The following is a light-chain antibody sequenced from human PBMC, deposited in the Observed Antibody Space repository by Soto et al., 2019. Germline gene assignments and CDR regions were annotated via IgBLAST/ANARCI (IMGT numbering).Light chain of an antibody. CDR1: SSNIGAGYD. V-gene: IGLV1-40*01. Sequence: QSVLTQPPSVSGAPGQRVTISCTGSSSNIGAGYDVHWYQQLPGTAPKLLIYVNTNRPSGVPDRFSGSKSGTSASLAITGLQAEDEADYHCQSYDTSLSGFYVFGTGTKVTVL. J-gene: IGLJ1*01. CDR2: VNT. CDR3: QSYDTSLSGFYV.